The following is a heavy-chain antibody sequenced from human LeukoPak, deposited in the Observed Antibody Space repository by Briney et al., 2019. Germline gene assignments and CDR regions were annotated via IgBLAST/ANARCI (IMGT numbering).Heavy chain of an antibody. CDR1: GFTFSSHW. CDR3: ARDVDTNW. V-gene: IGHV3-7*03. J-gene: IGHJ4*02. Sequence: PGGSLRLSCAASGFTFSSHWMHWVRQAPGKGLEWVANIKQDGSERNYVGSVRGRFTISRDNARSLVSLQMNSLRDEDTAVYYCARDVDTNWWGQGTLVTVSS. D-gene: IGHD5-18*01. CDR2: IKQDGSER.